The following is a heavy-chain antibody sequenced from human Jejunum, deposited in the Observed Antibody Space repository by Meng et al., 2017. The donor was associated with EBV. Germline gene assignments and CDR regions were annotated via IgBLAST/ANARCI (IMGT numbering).Heavy chain of an antibody. CDR2: IYNSEST. CDR3: ARDQNGSYFAY. J-gene: IGHJ4*02. V-gene: IGHV4-61*08. Sequence: QVQLPESGPGLVKPSETLSLTCTVLGGSVSSGGYYWSWIRQPPGKGLEWIGYIYNSESTNYKSSLKSRVTISADTSKNQFSLRLSSVTAADTAVYYCARDQNGSYFAYWGQGTLVTVSS. CDR1: GGSVSSGGYY. D-gene: IGHD1-26*01.